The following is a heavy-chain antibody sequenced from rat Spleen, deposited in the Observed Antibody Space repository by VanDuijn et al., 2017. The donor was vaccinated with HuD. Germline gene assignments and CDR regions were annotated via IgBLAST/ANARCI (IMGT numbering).Heavy chain of an antibody. CDR3: ARHDYGGYPYWYFDF. Sequence: EVQLVESGGGLVQPGRSLRLSCAASGFTFSDYNMAWVRQAPTKGLEWVATISYGDSSGHSSTYYRDSVKGRFTISRDNAQNTLYLQMNSLRSEETATYYCARHDYGGYPYWYFDFWGPGTMVTVSS. J-gene: IGHJ1*01. CDR2: ISYGDSSGHSST. V-gene: IGHV5-7*01. D-gene: IGHD1-11*01. CDR1: GFTFSDYN.